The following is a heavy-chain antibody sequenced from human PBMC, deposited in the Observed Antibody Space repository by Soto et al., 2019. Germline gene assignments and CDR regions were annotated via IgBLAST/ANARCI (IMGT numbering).Heavy chain of an antibody. Sequence: EMQLVESGGGLVQPGGSLRLSCAASGFTFNNHNMNWVRQAPGKGLEWISYISRSGTTIYYADSVKGRFTISRDNAKNSRYLHMNSLRVEDTAMYYCARELGHWGQGTLVTVSS. D-gene: IGHD3-16*01. CDR1: GFTFNNHN. CDR2: ISRSGTTI. J-gene: IGHJ4*02. V-gene: IGHV3-48*01. CDR3: ARELGH.